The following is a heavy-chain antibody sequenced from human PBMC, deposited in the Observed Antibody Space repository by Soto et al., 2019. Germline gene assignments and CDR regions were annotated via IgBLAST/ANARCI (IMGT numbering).Heavy chain of an antibody. Sequence: ESLSPTCPVSGASVSSGSFYWSWIRRPPGKGLEWIGYFYDSGSTNYNPSLRSRVTMSVDTSKNQFSLKLSSVTAADTAVYYCAHSATPATNYYYAMDVWGQGTKVTVYS. CDR1: GASVSSGSFY. V-gene: IGHV4-61*01. CDR3: AHSATPATNYYYAMDV. CDR2: FYDSGST. D-gene: IGHD5-12*01. J-gene: IGHJ6*02.